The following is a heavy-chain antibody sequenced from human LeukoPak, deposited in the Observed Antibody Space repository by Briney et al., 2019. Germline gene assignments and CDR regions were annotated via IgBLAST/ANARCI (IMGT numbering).Heavy chain of an antibody. D-gene: IGHD6-6*01. CDR3: AREASIVVRCSDY. CDR1: GFTFSNYD. Sequence: PGGSLRLSCAASGFTFSNYDMDWVRRAPDKGLEWVAVIWYDGSNKYYADSVKGRFTISRDISKNTLNLQMNSLRVEDTAVYYCAREASIVVRCSDYWGQGTLVTVSS. J-gene: IGHJ4*02. V-gene: IGHV3-33*01. CDR2: IWYDGSNK.